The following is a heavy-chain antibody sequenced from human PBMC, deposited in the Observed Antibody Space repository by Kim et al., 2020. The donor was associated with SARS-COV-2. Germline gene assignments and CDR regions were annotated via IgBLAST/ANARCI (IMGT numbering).Heavy chain of an antibody. CDR3: ATLVGATGAFDA. Sequence: GGSLRLSCAASGFTFSIYAMAWVRQAPGKGLEWVSSLSGGSTNAKYADSVKGRFTVSRDNSQNMFFLQMNGLRAEDTAVYYCATLVGATGAFDAWGQGT. J-gene: IGHJ3*01. V-gene: IGHV3-23*01. CDR1: GFTFSIYA. CDR2: LSGGSTNA. D-gene: IGHD1-26*01.